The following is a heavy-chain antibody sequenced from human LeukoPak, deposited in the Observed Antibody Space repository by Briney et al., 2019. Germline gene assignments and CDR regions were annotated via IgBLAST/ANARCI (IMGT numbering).Heavy chain of an antibody. D-gene: IGHD3-9*01. Sequence: GASVKVSCKASGGTFSSYAISWVRQAPGQGLEGMGGIIPIFGTANYAQKFQGRVTTTTDESTSTAYMELSSLRSEDTAVYYCARGAQLRYFDWLLFGWGQGTLVTVSS. CDR3: ARGAQLRYFDWLLFG. V-gene: IGHV1-69*05. CDR2: IIPIFGTA. J-gene: IGHJ4*02. CDR1: GGTFSSYA.